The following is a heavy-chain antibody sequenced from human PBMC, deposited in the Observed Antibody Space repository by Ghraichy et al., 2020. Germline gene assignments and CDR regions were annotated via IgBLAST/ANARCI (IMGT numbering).Heavy chain of an antibody. D-gene: IGHD6-13*01. Sequence: SETLSLTCTVSGGSISSYYWSWIRHTPWLGLEWIGYIYYSGNTNYNPSLKRRVAISRDTSTTQFSLRLTSVTAAVTAVYYCARDLYGSNLYAVDCWGQGTLVTVSS. CDR1: GGSISSYY. CDR3: ARDLYGSNLYAVDC. CDR2: IYYSGNT. J-gene: IGHJ4*02. V-gene: IGHV4-59*01.